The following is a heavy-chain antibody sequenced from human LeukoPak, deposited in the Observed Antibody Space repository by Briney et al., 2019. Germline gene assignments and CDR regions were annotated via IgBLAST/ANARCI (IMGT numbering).Heavy chain of an antibody. J-gene: IGHJ4*02. CDR2: IRYDGSNK. D-gene: IGHD5-18*01. CDR3: ARVDGYSYGLDY. CDR1: GFTFSSYG. Sequence: GGSLRLSCAASGFTFSSYGMHWVRQAPGKGLEWVAFIRYDGSNKYYADSVKGRFTISRDNSKNTLYLQMNSLRAEDTAVYYCARVDGYSYGLDYWGQGTLVTVSS. V-gene: IGHV3-30*02.